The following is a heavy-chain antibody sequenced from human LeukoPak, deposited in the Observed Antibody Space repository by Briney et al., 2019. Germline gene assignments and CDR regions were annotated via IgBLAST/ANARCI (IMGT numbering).Heavy chain of an antibody. V-gene: IGHV3-23*01. CDR2: IGSGADL. CDR3: AKDWTPHNRVYDCLDA. Sequence: QPGGSLRLSCVGSGFAFGVHAMGWVRQAPGKGPEWVATIGSGADLFYAESVKGRFTISRDDPRNTVWLQMNSLRAEDTALYYCAKDWTPHNRVYDCLDAWGQGTQVTVSS. CDR1: GFAFGVHA. D-gene: IGHD3-16*01. J-gene: IGHJ5*02.